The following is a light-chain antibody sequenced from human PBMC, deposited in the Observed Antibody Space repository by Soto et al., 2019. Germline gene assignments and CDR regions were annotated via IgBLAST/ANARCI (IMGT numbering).Light chain of an antibody. V-gene: IGKV1-13*02. J-gene: IGKJ1*01. CDR2: DAS. CDR1: QGISSA. Sequence: AIQLTQSPSSLSASVGDRVTITCRASQGISSALAWYQQKPGKAPKLLIYDASNFESGVPSRFSGSGSGTDFTLTISSLQPEDFATDYCQQVNSYFLWTFGQGTKVEIK. CDR3: QQVNSYFLWT.